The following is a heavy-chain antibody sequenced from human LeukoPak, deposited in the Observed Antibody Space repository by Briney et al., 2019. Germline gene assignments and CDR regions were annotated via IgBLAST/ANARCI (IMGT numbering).Heavy chain of an antibody. CDR2: VNPNSGHT. V-gene: IGHV1-8*01. J-gene: IGHJ4*02. CDR1: GYTFTSYD. CDR3: ARGAPGSYCSGGSCPYFDY. Sequence: ASVKVSCKASGYTFTSYDINWVRQATGQGVEWMGWVNPNSGHTGYAQKFQGRVTMTRNTSISTAYTELSSLRSEDTAVYYCARGAPGSYCSGGSCPYFDYWGQGTPVSVSS. D-gene: IGHD2-15*01.